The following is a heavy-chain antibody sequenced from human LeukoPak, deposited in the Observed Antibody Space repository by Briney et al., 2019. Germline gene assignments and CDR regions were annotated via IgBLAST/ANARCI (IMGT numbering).Heavy chain of an antibody. D-gene: IGHD2-2*01. CDR2: ISYDGSNK. CDR3: AKDWTWVPAASLHYYYGMDV. V-gene: IGHV3-30*18. CDR1: GFTFSSYG. Sequence: GRSLRLSCAASGFTFSSYGMHWVRQAPGKGLEWVAVISYDGSNKYYADSEKGRFTISRDNSKNTLYLQMNSLRAEDTAVYYCAKDWTWVPAASLHYYYGMDVWGQGTTVTVSS. J-gene: IGHJ6*02.